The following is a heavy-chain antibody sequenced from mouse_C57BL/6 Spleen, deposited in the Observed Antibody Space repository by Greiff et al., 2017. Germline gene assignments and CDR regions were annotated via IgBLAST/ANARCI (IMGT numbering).Heavy chain of an antibody. D-gene: IGHD2-1*01. V-gene: IGHV1-50*01. CDR2: IDPSDSYT. Sequence: VQLQQPGAELVKPGASVKLSCKASGYTFTSYWMQWVKQRPGQGLEWIGEIDPSDSYTNYNQKFKGKATLTVDTSSSTAYMQLSSLTSEDSAVYYCARVDGNYDYWGQGTTLTVSS. CDR3: ARVDGNYDY. CDR1: GYTFTSYW. J-gene: IGHJ2*01.